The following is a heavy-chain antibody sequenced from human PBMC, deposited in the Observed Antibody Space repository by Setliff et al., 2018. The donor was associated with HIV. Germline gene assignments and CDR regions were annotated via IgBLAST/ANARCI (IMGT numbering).Heavy chain of an antibody. J-gene: IGHJ3*02. V-gene: IGHV1-69*13. Sequence: SVKVSCKASGGTFSSYGISWVRQAPGQGLEWIGGITPIFGTRNYAQKFQGRVTITADELTSTAYMELSSLRAEDTAVYYCARFDHYGDYGRIGDAFDIWGQGTMVTVSS. CDR2: ITPIFGTR. CDR1: GGTFSSYG. D-gene: IGHD4-17*01. CDR3: ARFDHYGDYGRIGDAFDI.